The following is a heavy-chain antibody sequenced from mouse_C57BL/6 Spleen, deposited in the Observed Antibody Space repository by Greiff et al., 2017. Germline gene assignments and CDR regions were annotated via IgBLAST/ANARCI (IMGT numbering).Heavy chain of an antibody. J-gene: IGHJ4*01. Sequence: EVMLVESEGGLVQPGSSMKLSCTASGFTFSDYYMAWVRQVPEKGLEWVANINYDGSSTYYLDSLKSRFIISRDNAKNILYLQMSSLKSEDTATYYCARVGDYEDYYAMDYWGQGTSVTVSS. CDR3: ARVGDYEDYYAMDY. CDR2: INYDGSST. CDR1: GFTFSDYY. D-gene: IGHD2-4*01. V-gene: IGHV5-16*01.